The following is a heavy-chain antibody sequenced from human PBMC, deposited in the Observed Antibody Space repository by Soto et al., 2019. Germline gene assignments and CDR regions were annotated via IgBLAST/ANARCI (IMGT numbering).Heavy chain of an antibody. J-gene: IGHJ4*02. Sequence: KPSETLSLTCAVSGYSISSGYYWGWIRQPPGKGLEWIGSIYHSGSTYYNPSLKSRVTISVDTSKNQFSLKLSSVTAADTAVYYCAREMATIRQFDYWGQGTLVTVSS. V-gene: IGHV4-38-2*02. CDR1: GYSISSGYY. CDR3: AREMATIRQFDY. CDR2: IYHSGST. D-gene: IGHD5-12*01.